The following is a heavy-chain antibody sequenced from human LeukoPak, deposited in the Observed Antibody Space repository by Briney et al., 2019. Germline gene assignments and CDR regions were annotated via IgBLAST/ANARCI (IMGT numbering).Heavy chain of an antibody. Sequence: ASVKVSCKASGYTFTGYYMHWVRQAPGQGLEWMGWINPNSGGTNYAQKFQGRVTMTRDTSISTAYMELSRLRSDDTAVYYCARDRDDSSGYYCETLFDYWGQGTLVTVSS. J-gene: IGHJ4*02. V-gene: IGHV1-2*02. CDR1: GYTFTGYY. CDR2: INPNSGGT. CDR3: ARDRDDSSGYYCETLFDY. D-gene: IGHD3-22*01.